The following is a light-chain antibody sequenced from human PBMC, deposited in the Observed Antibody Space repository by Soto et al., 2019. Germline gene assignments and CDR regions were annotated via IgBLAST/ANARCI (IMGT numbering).Light chain of an antibody. CDR3: QQRSNWPRT. CDR2: DAS. J-gene: IGKJ1*01. V-gene: IGKV3D-20*02. CDR1: QGVSSSD. Sequence: DIALTLYPANLSLSPGERASLSCRASQGVSSSDLGWYQQKPGQAPKRLIYDASSSHTGIPARFSGSGSGTDFTLTISSLEPEDFAVYYCQQRSNWPRTFGQGTKVDIK.